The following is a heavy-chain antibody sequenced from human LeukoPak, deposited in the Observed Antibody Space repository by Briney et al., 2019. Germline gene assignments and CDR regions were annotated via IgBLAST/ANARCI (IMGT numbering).Heavy chain of an antibody. Sequence: GGSLRLSCAASGFTFSAFGMSWVRQVPGKGLEWVSGINWNGGSTGYADSVKGRFTISRDNAKNSLYLQMTSLRVEDTAFYYCARAPITGYYYYYYMDFWGKGTTVTASS. V-gene: IGHV3-20*04. CDR1: GFTFSAFG. CDR2: INWNGGST. CDR3: ARAPITGYYYYYYMDF. D-gene: IGHD1-20*01. J-gene: IGHJ6*03.